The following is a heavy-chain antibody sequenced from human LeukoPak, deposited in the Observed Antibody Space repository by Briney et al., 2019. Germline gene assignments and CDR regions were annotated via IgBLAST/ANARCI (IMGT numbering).Heavy chain of an antibody. D-gene: IGHD6-19*01. Sequence: GASVKVSCKASGYTFTSYGISWVRQAPGQGLEWMGWISAYNGNANYAQKLQGRVTMTTDTSTSTAYMELRSLRSDDTAVYYCARERRTGSGWTYYYGMDVWGQGTTVTVSS. CDR2: ISAYNGNA. V-gene: IGHV1-18*01. CDR1: GYTFTSYG. CDR3: ARERRTGSGWTYYYGMDV. J-gene: IGHJ6*02.